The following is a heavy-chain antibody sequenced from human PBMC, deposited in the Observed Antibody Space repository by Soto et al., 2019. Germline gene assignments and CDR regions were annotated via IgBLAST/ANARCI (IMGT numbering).Heavy chain of an antibody. CDR1: GGSISSYY. J-gene: IGHJ6*02. CDR3: ASARSGYYYYYGMDV. D-gene: IGHD3-3*01. CDR2: IYYSGST. Sequence: SDTLSLTCTVSGGSISSYYWSWIRQPPGKGLEWIGYIYYSGSTNYNPSLKSRVTISVDTSKNQFSLKLSSVTAADTAVYYCASARSGYYYYYGMDVWGQGTTVTVSS. V-gene: IGHV4-59*01.